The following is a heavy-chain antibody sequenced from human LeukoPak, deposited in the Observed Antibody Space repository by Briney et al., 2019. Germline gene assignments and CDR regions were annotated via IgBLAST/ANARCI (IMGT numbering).Heavy chain of an antibody. J-gene: IGHJ6*02. CDR2: IWYDGSNK. CDR3: ARDSYCSSTSCYLYYYYYYGMDV. Sequence: GGSLRLSCAASGFTFSSYGTHWVRQAPGKGLEWVAVIWYDGSNKYYADSVKGRFTISRDNSKNTLYLQMNSLRAEDTAVYYCARDSYCSSTSCYLYYYYYYGMDVWGQGTTVTVSS. V-gene: IGHV3-33*01. CDR1: GFTFSSYG. D-gene: IGHD2-2*01.